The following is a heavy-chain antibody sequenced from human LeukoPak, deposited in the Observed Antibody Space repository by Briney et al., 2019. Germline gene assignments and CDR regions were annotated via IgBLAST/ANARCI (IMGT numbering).Heavy chain of an antibody. Sequence: GGSLRLSCAASGFTFSSYAMHWVRQAPGKGLEYVSAISSNGGSTYYANSVKGRFTISRDNSKNTLYLQMGSLRAEDMAVYYCARADPDSSGYYPPSMDVWGKGTTVTVSS. CDR1: GFTFSSYA. V-gene: IGHV3-64*01. J-gene: IGHJ6*03. CDR3: ARADPDSSGYYPPSMDV. D-gene: IGHD3-22*01. CDR2: ISSNGGST.